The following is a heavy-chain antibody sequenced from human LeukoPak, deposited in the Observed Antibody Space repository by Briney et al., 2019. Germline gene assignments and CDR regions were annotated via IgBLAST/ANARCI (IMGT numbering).Heavy chain of an antibody. J-gene: IGHJ6*03. Sequence: SETLSLTCAVYGGSFSGYYWSWIRQPPGKGLEWIGEINHSGSTNYNPSLKSRVTISVDTSKNQFSLKLSSVTAADTAVYYCARARPFLLVLGYCSGGSCYYMDVWGKGTTVTVSS. D-gene: IGHD2-15*01. CDR2: INHSGST. V-gene: IGHV4-34*01. CDR3: ARARPFLLVLGYCSGGSCYYMDV. CDR1: GGSFSGYY.